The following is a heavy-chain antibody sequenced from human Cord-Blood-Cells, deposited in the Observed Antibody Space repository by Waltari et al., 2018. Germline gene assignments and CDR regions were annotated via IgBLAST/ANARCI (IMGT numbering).Heavy chain of an antibody. D-gene: IGHD6-6*01. V-gene: IGHV3-15*01. CDR1: GFTFSNAW. Sequence: EVQLVESGGGLVKPGGSLRLSCAASGFTFSNAWMSWVRQAPGQGLEWVGRIKSKTEGGTTDDAAPVKGRFTISRDDSKNTLYLQMNSLKTEDTAVYYCTTEGDSSSSYYYYYYMDVWGKGTTVTVSS. CDR2: IKSKTEGGTT. CDR3: TTEGDSSSSYYYYYYMDV. J-gene: IGHJ6*03.